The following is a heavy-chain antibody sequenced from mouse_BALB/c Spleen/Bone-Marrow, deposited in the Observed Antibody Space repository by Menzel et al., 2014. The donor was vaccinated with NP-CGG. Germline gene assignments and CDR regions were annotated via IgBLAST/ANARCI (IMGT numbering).Heavy chain of an antibody. D-gene: IGHD2-4*01. CDR1: GFTLNSYG. J-gene: IGHJ3*01. CDR2: ISGGGSYT. V-gene: IGHV5-9-2*01. CDR3: ARHAYYDQTEVSFVY. Sequence: DVHLVESGGGLVKSGGSLRLSCAASGFTLNSYGMSWVRQTPEKRLEWVATISGGGSYTFYPDSVKGRFTISRDNAKNILYLQLSSLRSEDTALYYCARHAYYDQTEVSFVYWGQGTLVTVSA.